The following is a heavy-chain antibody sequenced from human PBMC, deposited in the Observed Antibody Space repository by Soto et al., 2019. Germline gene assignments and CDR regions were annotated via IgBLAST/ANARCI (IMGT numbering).Heavy chain of an antibody. CDR3: ARACSGGTCSLDY. J-gene: IGHJ4*02. CDR1: GFTFSSCA. V-gene: IGHV3-66*01. CDR2: IYSGGST. Sequence: GGSLRLSCAASGFTFSSCAMSWVRQAPGKGLEWVSVIYSGGSTYYADSVKGRFTISRDNSENTLYLQMNSLRAEDTAVYYCARACSGGTCSLDYWGQGTLVTVSP. D-gene: IGHD2-15*01.